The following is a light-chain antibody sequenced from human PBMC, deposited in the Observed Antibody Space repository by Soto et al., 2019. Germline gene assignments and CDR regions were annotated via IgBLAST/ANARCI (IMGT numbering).Light chain of an antibody. CDR3: QQYDTWPLI. V-gene: IGKV3-15*01. CDR2: GAS. J-gene: IGKJ5*01. CDR1: QSVSSN. Sequence: EIVMTQSPATLSVSPGERATLSCRASQSVSSNLAWYQQKPGQAPRLLIYGASTRATGIPARFSGSGSGTEFTLTISSLQSEDVAAYYCQQYDTWPLILGQGTRVEIK.